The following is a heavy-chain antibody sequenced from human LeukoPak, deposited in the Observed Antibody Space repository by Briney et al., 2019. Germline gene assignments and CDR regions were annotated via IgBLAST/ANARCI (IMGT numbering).Heavy chain of an antibody. J-gene: IGHJ6*02. Sequence: SETLSLTCTVSGGSISSGDYYWTWIRQPPGKGLEWIGYIYYSGSTHYNPSLKSRVSISVDTAKNQFSLNLSSATAADTAVYYCARDQNKYDSSGYYYYQYGMDVWGQGTTVTVSS. V-gene: IGHV4-30-4*01. CDR1: GGSISSGDYY. CDR3: ARDQNKYDSSGYYYYQYGMDV. CDR2: IYYSGST. D-gene: IGHD3-22*01.